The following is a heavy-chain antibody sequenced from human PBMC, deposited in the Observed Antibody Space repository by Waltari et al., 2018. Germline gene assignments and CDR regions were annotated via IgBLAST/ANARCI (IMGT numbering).Heavy chain of an antibody. CDR1: GYTFTGYY. J-gene: IGHJ6*02. Sequence: QVQLVQSGAEVKKPGASVKVSCKASGYTFTGYYMHWVRQAPGPGLEWMGWINPNSGGTNYAQKFQGRVTMTRDTSISTAYMELSRLRSDDTAVYYCARGPPDIEYYYNDYYGMDVWGQGTTVTVSS. CDR2: INPNSGGT. D-gene: IGHD3-10*01. V-gene: IGHV1-2*02. CDR3: ARGPPDIEYYYNDYYGMDV.